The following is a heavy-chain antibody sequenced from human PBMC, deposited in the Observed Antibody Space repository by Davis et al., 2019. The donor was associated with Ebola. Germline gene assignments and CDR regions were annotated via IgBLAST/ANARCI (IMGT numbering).Heavy chain of an antibody. CDR3: AKDDGYCSSTSCYTGYFDY. CDR2: IYSGGST. Sequence: GESLKISCAASGFTVSSNYMSWVRQAPGKGLEWVSVIYSGGSTYYADSVKGRFTISRDNSKNTLYLQMNSLRAEDTAVYYCAKDDGYCSSTSCYTGYFDYWGQGTLVTVSS. CDR1: GFTVSSNY. D-gene: IGHD2-2*02. J-gene: IGHJ4*02. V-gene: IGHV3-53*01.